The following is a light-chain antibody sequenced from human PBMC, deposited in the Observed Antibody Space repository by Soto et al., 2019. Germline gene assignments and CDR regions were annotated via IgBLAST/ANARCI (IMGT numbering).Light chain of an antibody. CDR2: RAS. V-gene: IGKV1-5*03. CDR1: QTIGSW. J-gene: IGKJ2*01. Sequence: DIQLTQFPSTLSAYIGDRVTITCRATQTIGSWLAWYQQKPGKAPKLLIYRASSLETGVPSRFSGSGSGTEFTLTISSLQPDDFASYYCQEYKSYSPYTFGQGTRLEIK. CDR3: QEYKSYSPYT.